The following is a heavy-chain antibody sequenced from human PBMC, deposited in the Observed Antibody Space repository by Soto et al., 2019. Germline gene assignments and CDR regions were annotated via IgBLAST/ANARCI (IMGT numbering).Heavy chain of an antibody. D-gene: IGHD3-16*01. CDR1: GFTVSSYW. J-gene: IGHJ4*02. V-gene: IGHV3-74*01. CDR2: MSYDGSRT. Sequence: EVRLVQSGGGLVQPGGSLRLSCAASGFTVSSYWMDWVRQVPGKGLVWVSRMSYDGSRTSYADSVKGRFTISRDDAKNTLYLQMNSLRAEDTAVYYCARDGPSMIVELDYWGQGAVVTVSS. CDR3: ARDGPSMIVELDY.